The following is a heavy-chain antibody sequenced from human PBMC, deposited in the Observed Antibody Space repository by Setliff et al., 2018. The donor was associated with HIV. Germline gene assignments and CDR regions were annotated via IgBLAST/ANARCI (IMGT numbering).Heavy chain of an antibody. V-gene: IGHV3-72*01. CDR3: ACYIRGYYFDH. J-gene: IGHJ4*02. Sequence: GGSLRLSCAASGFTLSDHFMDWVRQAPGKGLEWVARTKHKPSSYSTHYAASVEGRFTISRDDSKNSLYLQMNSLKTEDTAVYYCACYIRGYYFDHWGQGTLVTVSS. D-gene: IGHD3-10*02. CDR1: GFTLSDHF. CDR2: TKHKPSSYST.